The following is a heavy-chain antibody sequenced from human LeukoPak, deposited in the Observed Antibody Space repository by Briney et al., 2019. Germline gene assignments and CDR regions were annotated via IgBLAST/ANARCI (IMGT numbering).Heavy chain of an antibody. CDR2: IYYSGST. V-gene: IGHV4-59*01. CDR3: ARNHYGSGSPNFDY. Sequence: SETLSLTCTLSGGSISRYYWSWIRQPPGKGLEWIGDIYYSGSTNYNPSLKSRVTISADTSKNQFSLKLSSVTAADTAVYYCARNHYGSGSPNFDYWGQGTLVTVPS. D-gene: IGHD3-10*01. J-gene: IGHJ4*02. CDR1: GGSISRYY.